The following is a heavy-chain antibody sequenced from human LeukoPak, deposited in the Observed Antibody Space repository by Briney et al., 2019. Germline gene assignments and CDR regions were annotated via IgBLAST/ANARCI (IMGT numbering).Heavy chain of an antibody. CDR3: ARDWKDPAAFDI. CDR2: INPGDSDT. Sequence: GESLKISCKGSGYSFTSYWIGWVRQMPGKGLEWMAIINPGDSDTRYSPSFQGQVTISADKSISTAYLHWSSLKASDTAMYYCARDWKDPAAFDIWGQGTMVTVSS. CDR1: GYSFTSYW. V-gene: IGHV5-51*01. J-gene: IGHJ3*02. D-gene: IGHD1-1*01.